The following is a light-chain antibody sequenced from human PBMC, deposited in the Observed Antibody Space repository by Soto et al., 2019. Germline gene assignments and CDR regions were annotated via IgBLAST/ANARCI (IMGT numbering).Light chain of an antibody. CDR1: QSISSW. CDR2: KAS. V-gene: IGKV1-5*03. CDR3: QQYNSLFGT. Sequence: DKRIYQSLSTRSASVGDRVTITCRGSQSISSWLAWYQQKPGKAPKLLIYKASSLESGVPSRFSGSGSGTEFTLTISSLQPDDFATYYCQQYNSLFGTFGQGTKVDIK. J-gene: IGKJ1*01.